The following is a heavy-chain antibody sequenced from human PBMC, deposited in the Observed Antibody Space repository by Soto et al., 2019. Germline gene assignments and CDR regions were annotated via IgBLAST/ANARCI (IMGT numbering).Heavy chain of an antibody. CDR3: VGTDTSGYYYYFDY. CDR1: GGSVSSYY. V-gene: IGHV4-4*07. D-gene: IGHD3-22*01. Sequence: ETLSLTCSVSGGSVSSYYWSWSRQPAGKGLEWIGHIYINGSNNYNSALKSRVTMSIDTSKNQVSLTLKSVTAADTAVYYCVGTDTSGYYYYFDYWGQGTLVTVS. CDR2: IYINGSN. J-gene: IGHJ4*02.